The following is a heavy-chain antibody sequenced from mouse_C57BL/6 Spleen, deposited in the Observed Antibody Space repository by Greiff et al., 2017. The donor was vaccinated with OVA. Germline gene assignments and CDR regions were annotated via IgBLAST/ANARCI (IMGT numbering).Heavy chain of an antibody. J-gene: IGHJ1*03. CDR1: GYTFTSYW. V-gene: IGHV1-52*01. CDR2: IDPSDSET. CDR3: ASLGVVHWYFDV. Sequence: QVQLQQPGAELVRPGSSVKLSCKASGYTFTSYWMHWVKQRPIQGLEWIGNIDPSDSETHYNQKFKDKATLTVDKSSSTAYMQLSSLTSEDSAVYYGASLGVVHWYFDVWGTGTTVTVSS.